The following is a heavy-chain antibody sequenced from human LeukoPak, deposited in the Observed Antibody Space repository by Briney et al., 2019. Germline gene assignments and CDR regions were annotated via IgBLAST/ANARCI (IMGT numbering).Heavy chain of an antibody. V-gene: IGHV4-39*01. J-gene: IGHJ4*02. CDR2: IYYSGST. D-gene: IGHD2-15*01. CDR3: ARTVVVVAATDY. Sequence: SETLSLTCTVSGGSISSSSYYWGWIRQPPGKGLEWIGSIYYSGSTYYNPSLKSRVTISVDTSKNQFSLKLSSVTAADTAVYYCARTVVVVAATDYWGQGTLVTVSS. CDR1: GGSISSSSYY.